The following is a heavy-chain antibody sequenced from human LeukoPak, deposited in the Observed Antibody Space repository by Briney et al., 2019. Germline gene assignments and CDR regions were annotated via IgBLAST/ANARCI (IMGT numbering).Heavy chain of an antibody. Sequence: SETLSLTCAVYGGSFSGYYWSWIRQPPGKGLEWIGEINHSGSTNYNPSLKSRVTISVDTSKNQFSLKLSSVTAADTAVYYCAREAEYSSSHLNYWGRGTLVTVSS. V-gene: IGHV4-34*01. D-gene: IGHD6-6*01. CDR3: AREAEYSSSHLNY. CDR1: GGSFSGYY. J-gene: IGHJ4*02. CDR2: INHSGST.